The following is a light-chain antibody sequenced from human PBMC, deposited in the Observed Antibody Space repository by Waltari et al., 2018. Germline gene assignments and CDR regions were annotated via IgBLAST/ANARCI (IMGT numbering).Light chain of an antibody. CDR1: QNVARN. CDR2: GAS. CDR3: HQYNNWGT. Sequence: EVLMTQSPATLSVSPGERATLYCRASQNVARNLAWYQQKAGQAPRLLIYGASNRATGIPTRFSGSGSGTEFTLTISSMQSEDSALYYCHQYNNWGTFGQGTKVEIK. J-gene: IGKJ2*02. V-gene: IGKV3-15*01.